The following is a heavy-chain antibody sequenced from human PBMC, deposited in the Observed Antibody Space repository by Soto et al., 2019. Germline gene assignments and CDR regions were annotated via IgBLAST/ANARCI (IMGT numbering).Heavy chain of an antibody. Sequence: GASVKVSCKASGGTFSNNVFSWVRQAPGQGLEWMGGIIVIFGTANYAQKFRGRVTITADESTGTAYMEVSSLRSEDTAVYYCAREGYIAAPTVKHYYYYYMDVWGKGTTVTVSS. V-gene: IGHV1-69*13. CDR2: IIVIFGTA. D-gene: IGHD6-6*01. CDR1: GGTFSNNV. J-gene: IGHJ6*03. CDR3: AREGYIAAPTVKHYYYYYMDV.